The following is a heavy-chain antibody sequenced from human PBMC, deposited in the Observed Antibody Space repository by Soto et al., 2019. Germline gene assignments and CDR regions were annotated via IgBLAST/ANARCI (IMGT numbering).Heavy chain of an antibody. J-gene: IGHJ6*02. CDR3: ASLSFMVGGLYGMAV. V-gene: IGHV1-46*01. D-gene: IGHD3-10*01. CDR1: GYTFTSYY. CDR2: INPSGGST. Sequence: GASVKVSCKASGYTFTSYYMHWVRQAPGQGLEWMGIINPSGGSTSYAQKFQGRVTMTRDTSTSTVYMELSSLRSEDTAVYYCASLSFMVGGLYGMAVWGQGTTVPVSS.